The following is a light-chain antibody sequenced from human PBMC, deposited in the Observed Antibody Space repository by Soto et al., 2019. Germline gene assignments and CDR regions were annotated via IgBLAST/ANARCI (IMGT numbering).Light chain of an antibody. J-gene: IGKJ5*01. Sequence: EMVLTQSPGTLSLSPGEKVTLSCRAGQSVSSRYLAWYQQKPGQAPRLLIYGASNRATGIPARFSGSGSGTDFTLTISSLQSEDFAVYYCQQYNNWPPITFGQGTRLEIK. V-gene: IGKV3D-15*01. CDR2: GAS. CDR3: QQYNNWPPIT. CDR1: QSVSSRY.